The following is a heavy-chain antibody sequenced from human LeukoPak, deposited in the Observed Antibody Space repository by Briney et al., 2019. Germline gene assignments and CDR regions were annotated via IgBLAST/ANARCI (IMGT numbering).Heavy chain of an antibody. CDR3: ARGWELQN. CDR2: ISTYNANT. CDR1: GYXFTNYD. Sequence: ASVKVSCKASGYXFTNYDISWVRQAPGQGLEWMGWISTYNANTDYAQKLQGRVTMTTDTSTSTAYMELRSLRSDDTAVYYCARGWELQNWGQGTLVTVSS. D-gene: IGHD4-23*01. J-gene: IGHJ4*02. V-gene: IGHV1-18*01.